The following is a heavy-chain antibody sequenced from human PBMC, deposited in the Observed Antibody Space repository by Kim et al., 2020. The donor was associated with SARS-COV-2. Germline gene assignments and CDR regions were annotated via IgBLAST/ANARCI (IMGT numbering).Heavy chain of an antibody. V-gene: IGHV4-59*01. CDR3: AREVDTAMGYAY. Sequence: NSPPSLQSRVTISVPPSQNQFSLTLSSVTAADTAVYYCAREVDTAMGYAYWGQGTLVTVSS. D-gene: IGHD5-18*01. J-gene: IGHJ4*02.